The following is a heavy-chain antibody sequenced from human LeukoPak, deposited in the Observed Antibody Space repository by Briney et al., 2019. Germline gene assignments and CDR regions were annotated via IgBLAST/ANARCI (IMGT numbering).Heavy chain of an antibody. CDR2: INHSGST. Sequence: NPSETLSLTCTVSADSITGSSYYWSWIRQPPGKGLEWIGEINHSGSTNYNPSLKSRVPISVDTSKNQFSLKLSSVTAADTAVYYCARATTYYYDSSGYYLDYWGQGTLVTVSS. J-gene: IGHJ4*02. CDR1: ADSITGSSYY. CDR3: ARATTYYYDSSGYYLDY. D-gene: IGHD3-22*01. V-gene: IGHV4-39*07.